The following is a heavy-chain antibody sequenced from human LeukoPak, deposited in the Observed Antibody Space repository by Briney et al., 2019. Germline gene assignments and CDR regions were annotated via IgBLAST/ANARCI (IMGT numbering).Heavy chain of an antibody. CDR2: INARGDT. D-gene: IGHD2-2*01. CDR3: ARGQVPASRGYNRFDP. Sequence: SETLSLTCAVYGWSFNDYYWNWVRQPPGKGLEWIGEINARGDTNYNPSLKSVITISVDSSKNHFFLPLTSRIAADTAIYYCARGQVPASRGYNRFDPWGQGTLVTVSS. J-gene: IGHJ5*02. CDR1: GWSFNDYY. V-gene: IGHV4-34*01.